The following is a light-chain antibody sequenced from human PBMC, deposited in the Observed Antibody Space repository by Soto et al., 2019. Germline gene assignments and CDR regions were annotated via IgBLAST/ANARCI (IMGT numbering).Light chain of an antibody. CDR2: DVS. CDR1: QSITTW. J-gene: IGKJ5*01. CDR3: QQYENLPT. Sequence: DIQMTQSPSTVSAYVGDSVNITCRASQSITTWLAWYQQRPGKAPKLLIYDVSSLQSGVPSRFSGSGSGTEFTLTISRLQPEDIATYYCQQYENLPTFGQGTRLEN. V-gene: IGKV1-5*01.